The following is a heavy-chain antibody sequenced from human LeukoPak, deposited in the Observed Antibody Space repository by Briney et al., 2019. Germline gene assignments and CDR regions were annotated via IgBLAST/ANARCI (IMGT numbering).Heavy chain of an antibody. CDR3: AREGGPYRPLDY. CDR2: VHLSGRT. V-gene: IGHV4-4*02. Sequence: TLSLTCTVSGGSISTTNWWTWVRQPPGEGLEWIGEVHLSGRTHYNPSLESRVTMSVDMSENHISLRLTSVTAADTAVYYCAREGGPYRPLDYSGQGTLVTVSS. CDR1: GGSISTTNW. J-gene: IGHJ4*02.